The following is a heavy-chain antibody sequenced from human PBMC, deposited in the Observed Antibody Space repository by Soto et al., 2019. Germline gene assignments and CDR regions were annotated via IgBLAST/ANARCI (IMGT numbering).Heavy chain of an antibody. Sequence: QVQLQESGPGLVKPSETLSLTCTVSGGSISSYYWSWIRQPPGKGLEWIGYIYYSGSTNYNPSLKSRVTISVATSKSQFSLQLSSVTAADTAVYCGARRYGGNFDYWGQGNLVTVSS. CDR3: ARRYGGNFDY. J-gene: IGHJ4*02. D-gene: IGHD1-26*01. CDR2: IYYSGST. CDR1: GGSISSYY. V-gene: IGHV4-59*01.